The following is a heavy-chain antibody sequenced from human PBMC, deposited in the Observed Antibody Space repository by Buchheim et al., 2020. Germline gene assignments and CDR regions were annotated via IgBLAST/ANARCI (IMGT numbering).Heavy chain of an antibody. CDR2: ISSSSSTI. CDR1: GFTFSSYS. J-gene: IGHJ1*01. D-gene: IGHD3-22*01. CDR3: ARGENYYDSSGYYREYFQH. V-gene: IGHV3-48*01. Sequence: EVQLVESGGGLVQPGGSLRLSCAASGFTFSSYSMNWVRQAPGKGLEWVSYISSSSSTIYYADSVKDRFTISRDNAKNSLYLQMNSLRAEDTAVYYCARGENYYDSSGYYREYFQHWGQGTL.